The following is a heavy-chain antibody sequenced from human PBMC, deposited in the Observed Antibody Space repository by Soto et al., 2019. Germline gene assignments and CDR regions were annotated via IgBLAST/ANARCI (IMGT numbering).Heavy chain of an antibody. Sequence: QVQLVESGGGVVQPGRSLRLSCAASGFTFSSYGMHWVRQAPGKGLEWVAVIWYDGSNKYYADSVKGRFTISRDNSKNTLYLQMNSLRAEDTAVYYCARGVDSSSWPDYWGQGTLVTVSS. D-gene: IGHD6-13*01. CDR3: ARGVDSSSWPDY. V-gene: IGHV3-33*01. CDR2: IWYDGSNK. CDR1: GFTFSSYG. J-gene: IGHJ4*02.